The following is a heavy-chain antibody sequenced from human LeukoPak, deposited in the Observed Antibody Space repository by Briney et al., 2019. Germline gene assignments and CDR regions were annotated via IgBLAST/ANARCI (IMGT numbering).Heavy chain of an antibody. CDR3: AKIMVAYAGVDY. Sequence: GGSLRLSCAASGFTFSSYAMHWVRQAPGKGLEWVAVISYDGSNKYYADSVKGRFTISRDNSKNTLYLQMNSLRAEDTAVYYCAKIMVAYAGVDYWGQGTLVTVSS. J-gene: IGHJ4*02. CDR1: GFTFSSYA. D-gene: IGHD3-10*01. V-gene: IGHV3-30-3*01. CDR2: ISYDGSNK.